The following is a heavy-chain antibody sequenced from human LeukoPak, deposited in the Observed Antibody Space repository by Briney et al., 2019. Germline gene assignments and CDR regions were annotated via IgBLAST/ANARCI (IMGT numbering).Heavy chain of an antibody. Sequence: PSETLSLTCADYGGSFSGYYWSWIRQPPGKGLAWIGEINHSGSTNYNPTLKSRVTISVDTSKNQFSLKLSSVTAADTAVYYCARGRRVYYYDSSGYADYWGQGTLVTVSS. V-gene: IGHV4-34*01. CDR2: INHSGST. CDR3: ARGRRVYYYDSSGYADY. J-gene: IGHJ4*02. CDR1: GGSFSGYY. D-gene: IGHD3-22*01.